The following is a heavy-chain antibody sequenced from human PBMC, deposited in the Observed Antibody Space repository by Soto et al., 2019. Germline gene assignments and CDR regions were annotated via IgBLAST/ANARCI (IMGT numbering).Heavy chain of an antibody. CDR3: ARGAVQLWSDYYYGMDV. V-gene: IGHV4-31*03. Sequence: PSETLSLTCTVSGGSISSGGYYWSWIRQHPGKGLEWIGYIYYSGSTYYNPSLKSRVTISVDTSKNQFSLKLSSVTAADTAVYYCARGAVQLWSDYYYGMDVWGQGTTVTVSS. J-gene: IGHJ6*02. D-gene: IGHD5-18*01. CDR1: GGSISSGGYY. CDR2: IYYSGST.